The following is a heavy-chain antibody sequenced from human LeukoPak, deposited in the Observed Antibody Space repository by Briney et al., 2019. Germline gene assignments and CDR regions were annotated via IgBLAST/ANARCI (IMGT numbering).Heavy chain of an antibody. CDR1: GYTFTSYA. V-gene: IGHV1-3*01. Sequence: GASVKVSCKASGYTFTSYAMHWVRQAPGQRLEWMGWINAGNGNTKYSQKFQGRVTITRDTSASTAYMELSSLRSEDTAVYYCARDRYSSGWYPAGSPSNWFDPWGQGTLVTVSS. CDR2: INAGNGNT. J-gene: IGHJ5*02. D-gene: IGHD6-19*01. CDR3: ARDRYSSGWYPAGSPSNWFDP.